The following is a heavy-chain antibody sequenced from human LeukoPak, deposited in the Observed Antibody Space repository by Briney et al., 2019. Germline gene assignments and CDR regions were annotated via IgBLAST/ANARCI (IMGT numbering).Heavy chain of an antibody. CDR2: INSDGSST. V-gene: IGHV3-74*01. Sequence: GGSLRLSCAASGFTFSSYWMHWVRQAPGKGLVWVSRINSDGSSTSYADSVKGRFTISRDNAKNTLYLQMNSLRAEDTAVYYCAGVKNYVWGSYRHYYFDYWGQGTLVTVSS. CDR3: AGVKNYVWGSYRHYYFDY. J-gene: IGHJ4*02. D-gene: IGHD3-16*02. CDR1: GFTFSSYW.